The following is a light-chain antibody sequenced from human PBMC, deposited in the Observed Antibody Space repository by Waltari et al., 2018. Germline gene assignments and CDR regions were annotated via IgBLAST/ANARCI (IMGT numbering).Light chain of an antibody. CDR1: QNLLYSNENNY. Sequence: EIVLTQSPLLLPVTPGEPASISCRSSQNLLYSNENNYLDWYLQKPGQSPQLLIFVGSNRAYGVPDRFSGSGSGTDFTLKITRVEAEDVGVYYCMQALQIPQTFGGGTKVEIK. V-gene: IGKV2-28*01. CDR3: MQALQIPQT. CDR2: VGS. J-gene: IGKJ4*01.